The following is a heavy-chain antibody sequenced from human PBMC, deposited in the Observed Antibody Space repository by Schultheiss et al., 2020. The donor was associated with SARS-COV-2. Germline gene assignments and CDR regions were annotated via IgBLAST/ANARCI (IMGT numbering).Heavy chain of an antibody. V-gene: IGHV4-59*08. CDR2: IYNSGST. CDR1: GGAISSYY. CDR3: ARHGVGLDFDY. Sequence: TLSLTCTVSGGAISSYYWSWIRQPPGKGLEWIGYIYNSGSTNYNPSLKSRVTISVDTSKNHLSLKMSSVTAVDTAVYYCARHGVGLDFDYWGQGTLVTVSS. D-gene: IGHD3-10*01. J-gene: IGHJ4*02.